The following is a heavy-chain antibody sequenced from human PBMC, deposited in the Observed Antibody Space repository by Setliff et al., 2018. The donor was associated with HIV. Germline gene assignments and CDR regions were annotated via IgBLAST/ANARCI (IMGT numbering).Heavy chain of an antibody. J-gene: IGHJ6*03. CDR1: GYIFSTYG. CDR3: AKTTPQPHYYYYVDV. V-gene: IGHV1-18*01. D-gene: IGHD4-17*01. CDR2: ISASNGNT. Sequence: ASVKVSCKASGYIFSTYGISWVRQAPGQGLEWMGWISASNGNTHYAQKVQGRVTLTTDTSTNTAYTELRSLRSDDAAVYYCAKTTPQPHYYYYVDVWGKGTTVTVSS.